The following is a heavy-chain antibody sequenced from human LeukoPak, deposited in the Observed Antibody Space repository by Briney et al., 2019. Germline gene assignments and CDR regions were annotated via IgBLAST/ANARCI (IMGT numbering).Heavy chain of an antibody. J-gene: IGHJ4*02. Sequence: PGGSLRLSCVASGFIFGDYAMHWVRQTPEKGLEWVSGISWKSDRIVYADSVKGRFTISRDNAKKTLYLQMNNLRPDDTALYHCAKVGLWGQGTLVTVSS. V-gene: IGHV3-9*01. CDR1: GFIFGDYA. CDR2: ISWKSDRI. CDR3: AKVGL.